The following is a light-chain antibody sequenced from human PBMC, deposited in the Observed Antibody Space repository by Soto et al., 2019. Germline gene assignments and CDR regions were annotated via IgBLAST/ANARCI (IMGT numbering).Light chain of an antibody. Sequence: EIVLTQSPGTLSLSPGDRVTLSCRASQSVSSNYFAWYQQKPGQAPRLLIYATSSRATGIPDRFSGSGSGTDFTLTISRLEPEDFAMYYCQQYGDYNSPRYSFGQGTRLEI. CDR2: ATS. CDR3: QQYGDYNSPRYS. V-gene: IGKV3-20*01. CDR1: QSVSSNY. J-gene: IGKJ2*03.